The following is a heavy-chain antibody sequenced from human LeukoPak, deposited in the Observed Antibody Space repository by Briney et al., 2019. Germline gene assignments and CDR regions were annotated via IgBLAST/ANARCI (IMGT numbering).Heavy chain of an antibody. CDR1: GFTVSSNY. V-gene: IGHV3-53*01. Sequence: AGGSLRLSCAASGFTVSSNYMSWVRQAPGKGLEWVSVIYSGGRTYYADSVKGRFTISIDNSKNTLYLQMNSLRAEDTAVYYCAREGYYDSSGYYYEGARFDYWGQGTLVTVSS. CDR3: AREGYYDSSGYYYEGARFDY. D-gene: IGHD3-22*01. J-gene: IGHJ4*02. CDR2: IYSGGRT.